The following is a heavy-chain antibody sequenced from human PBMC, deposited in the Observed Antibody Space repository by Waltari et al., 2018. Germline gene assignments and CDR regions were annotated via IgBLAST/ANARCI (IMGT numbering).Heavy chain of an antibody. V-gene: IGHV3-30*02. CDR2: IQYDGDNK. CDR1: GLSFSRYG. Sequence: QVQLVESGGGVVQPGGSLKLSCAASGLSFSRYGMHWVRQAPGKGLEWVACIQYDGDNKKYVDSVRCRFTVSRDNSKNTLYLQMSSLRTDDTAVYFCAAFSTFAGGYWGQGTLVSVSS. D-gene: IGHD3-3*01. CDR3: AAFSTFAGGY. J-gene: IGHJ4*02.